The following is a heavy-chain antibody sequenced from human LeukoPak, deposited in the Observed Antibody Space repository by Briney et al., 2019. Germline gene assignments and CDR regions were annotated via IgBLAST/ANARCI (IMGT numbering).Heavy chain of an antibody. Sequence: ASVKVSCKASGYTFTGYYMHWVRQAPGQGLEWMGWINPNSGGTNYAQKFQGRVTMTRDTSISTAYMELSRLRSDDTAVYYCARGDPMARGVTPQNYFDYWGQGTLVTVSS. V-gene: IGHV1-2*02. D-gene: IGHD3-10*01. CDR1: GYTFTGYY. CDR3: ARGDPMARGVTPQNYFDY. CDR2: INPNSGGT. J-gene: IGHJ4*02.